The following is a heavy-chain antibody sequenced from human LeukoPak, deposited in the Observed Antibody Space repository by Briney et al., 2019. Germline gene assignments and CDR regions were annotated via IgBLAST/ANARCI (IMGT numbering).Heavy chain of an antibody. CDR2: MNPNSGNT. J-gene: IGHJ4*02. V-gene: IGHV1-8*01. D-gene: IGHD6-19*01. CDR3: AKDAHSSGWYKLEYRYFDY. CDR1: GYTFTSYD. Sequence: ASVKVSCKASGYTFTSYDINWVRQATGQGLEWMGWMNPNSGNTGYAQKFQGRVTMTRNTSISTAYMELSSLRAEDTAVYYCAKDAHSSGWYKLEYRYFDYWGQGTLVTVSS.